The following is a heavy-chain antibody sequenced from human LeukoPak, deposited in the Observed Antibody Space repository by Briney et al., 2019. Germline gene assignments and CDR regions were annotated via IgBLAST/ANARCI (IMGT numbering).Heavy chain of an antibody. D-gene: IGHD3-10*01. J-gene: IGHJ5*02. V-gene: IGHV4-39*07. Sequence: PGGSLRLSCAASGFTFSSYWMSWVRQPPGKGLEWIGSIYYSGSTYYNPSLKSRVTISVDTSKNQFSLKLSSVTAADTAVYYCARYGVMVRGVIISNWFDPWGQGTLVTVSS. CDR3: ARYGVMVRGVIISNWFDP. CDR2: IYYSGST. CDR1: GFTFSSYW.